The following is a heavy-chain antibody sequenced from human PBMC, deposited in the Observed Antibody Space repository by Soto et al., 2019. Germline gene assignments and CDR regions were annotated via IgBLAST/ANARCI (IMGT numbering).Heavy chain of an antibody. J-gene: IGHJ4*02. V-gene: IGHV1-8*01. CDR2: MNLNSGYT. CDR3: ARANGDFDY. D-gene: IGHD4-17*01. CDR1: GYTFTSYD. Sequence: QVQLVQSGAEVKKPGASVKVSCKASGYTFTSYDINWVRQATGQGLEWMGWMNLNSGYTGYAQKFQGRVNMTRDNSMRTAFMELSSLRSEDTAVYYCARANGDFDYWGQGTLVTVSS.